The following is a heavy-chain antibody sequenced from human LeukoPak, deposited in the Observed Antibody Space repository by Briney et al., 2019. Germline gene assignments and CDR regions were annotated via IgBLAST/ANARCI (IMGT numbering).Heavy chain of an antibody. CDR2: ICPGNSDT. D-gene: IGHD4-11*01. Sequence: GESLKISCEGSGYSFTNYWIGWVRQMPGKGLEWMGIICPGNSDTRYSPSFQGQFTFSADKSTGTAYLQWSSLKASDTAIYYWARRAPDYNKAFDTWGQGTVVSVSS. CDR1: GYSFTNYW. J-gene: IGHJ3*02. V-gene: IGHV5-51*01. CDR3: ARRAPDYNKAFDT.